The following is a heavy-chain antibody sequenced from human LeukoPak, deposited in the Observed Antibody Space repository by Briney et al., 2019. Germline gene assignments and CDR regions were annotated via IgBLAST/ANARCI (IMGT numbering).Heavy chain of an antibody. V-gene: IGHV4-34*01. Sequence: SETLSLTCAVYGGSFIGYDWTWIRQPPGKGLEWIGEINHSGGTNYNPSLKSRVTISVDTSKNQFSLKLSSVTAADTAVYYCARDWPCYYDGSAYYNAFDIWGQGTMVTVSS. CDR1: GGSFIGYD. CDR2: INHSGGT. J-gene: IGHJ3*02. CDR3: ARDWPCYYDGSAYYNAFDI. D-gene: IGHD3-22*01.